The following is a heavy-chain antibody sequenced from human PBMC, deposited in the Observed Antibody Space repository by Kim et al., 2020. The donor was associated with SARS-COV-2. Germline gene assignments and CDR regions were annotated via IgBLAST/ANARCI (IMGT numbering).Heavy chain of an antibody. D-gene: IGHD3-16*01. Sequence: GNGNTIYSPKFQGRVTFTTDTSASTAYMELSFLRSEDSAVYYCLGDFYFDYWGQGTLVTVSS. J-gene: IGHJ4*02. CDR2: GNGNT. CDR3: LGDFYFDY. V-gene: IGHV1-3*01.